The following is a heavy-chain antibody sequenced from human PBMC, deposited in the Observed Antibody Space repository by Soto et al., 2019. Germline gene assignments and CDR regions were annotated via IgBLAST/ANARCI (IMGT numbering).Heavy chain of an antibody. J-gene: IGHJ4*02. CDR3: AREYPVNSAYFDY. D-gene: IGHD1-26*01. CDR1: GCPISSYY. CDR2: IYYSGST. Sequence: PSETLSLTCTVSGCPISSYYWSWIRQPPGKGLEWIGYIYYSGSTNYNPSLKSRVTISVDTSKNQFSLNLNSVTAADTAVYYCAREYPVNSAYFDYWGQGILVTVS. V-gene: IGHV4-59*01.